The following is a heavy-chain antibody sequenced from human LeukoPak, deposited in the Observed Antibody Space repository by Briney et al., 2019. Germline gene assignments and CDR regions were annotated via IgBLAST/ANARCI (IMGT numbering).Heavy chain of an antibody. CDR2: IYYSGST. D-gene: IGHD3-22*01. V-gene: IGHV4-31*03. J-gene: IGHJ6*02. CDR1: GGSISSGGYY. CDR3: ARSTAQAYYDSFRGYYYYGMDV. Sequence: SETLSLTCTVSGGSISSGGYYWSWIRQHPGKGLEWIGYIYYSGSTYYNPSLKSRVTISVDTSKNQFSLKLSSVTAADTAVYYCARSTAQAYYDSFRGYYYYGMDVWGQGTTVTVSS.